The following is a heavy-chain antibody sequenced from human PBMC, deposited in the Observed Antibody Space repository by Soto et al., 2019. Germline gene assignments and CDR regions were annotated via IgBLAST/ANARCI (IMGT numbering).Heavy chain of an antibody. Sequence: ASGKVSCKVSGYPVCDLSILWVRQVPGKGLEWMGGFVPEEGETVYAQEIQGRVTMTEDTSTDTAYMDLSSLRSEDTAVYYCATGRYYHDSSGYYPPGTYNCFDPWG. CDR1: GYPVCDLS. CDR3: ATGRYYHDSSGYYPPGTYNCFDP. D-gene: IGHD3-22*01. CDR2: FVPEEGET. V-gene: IGHV1-24*01. J-gene: IGHJ5*02.